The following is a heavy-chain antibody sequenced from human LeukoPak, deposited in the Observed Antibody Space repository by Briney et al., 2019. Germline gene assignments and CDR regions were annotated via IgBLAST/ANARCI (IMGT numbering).Heavy chain of an antibody. Sequence: GASVKVSCKASGYTFTGYYMHWVRQAPGQGLEWMGWINPNSGGTNYAQKFQGRVTMTRDTSISTAYMELSRLRSDDTAVYYCARDLAYGDYISDYWGQGTLVTVSS. D-gene: IGHD4-17*01. CDR1: GYTFTGYY. J-gene: IGHJ4*02. CDR3: ARDLAYGDYISDY. V-gene: IGHV1-2*02. CDR2: INPNSGGT.